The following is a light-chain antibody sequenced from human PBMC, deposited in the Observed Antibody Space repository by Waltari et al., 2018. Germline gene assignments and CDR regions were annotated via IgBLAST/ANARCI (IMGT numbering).Light chain of an antibody. J-gene: IGLJ3*02. CDR2: GNN. CDR3: GTWHSGLWV. Sequence: QSVLTQPPSVSAAPGQRITISSPGSPSNIGEFSFSWSQLLPGTAPKLLIYGNNKRPSGIPDRFSGSHSGTSATLNIAGLQTGDEADYYCGTWHSGLWVFGGGTKVTVL. V-gene: IGLV1-51*01. CDR1: PSNIGEFS.